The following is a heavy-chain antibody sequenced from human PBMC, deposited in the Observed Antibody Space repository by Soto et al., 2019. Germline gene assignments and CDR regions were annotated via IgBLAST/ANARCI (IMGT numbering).Heavy chain of an antibody. CDR3: TRDYYDSSGYYPKFDY. D-gene: IGHD3-22*01. CDR2: INAGDGNT. Sequence: ASVKVPCKASGYTFTYYTVHWVRQAPGQRLEWMGWINAGDGNTKYSPNFQGRVTITKDTSASTVYMELSSLRSEDTAVYFCTRDYYDSSGYYPKFDYWGQGTLVTVSS. CDR1: GYTFTYYT. J-gene: IGHJ4*02. V-gene: IGHV1-3*01.